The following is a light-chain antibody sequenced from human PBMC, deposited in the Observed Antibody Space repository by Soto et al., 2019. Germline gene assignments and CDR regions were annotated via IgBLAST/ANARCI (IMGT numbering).Light chain of an antibody. Sequence: QSALTQPASVSGSPGQSITISCTGTSSDVGGYNDVSWYQQDPGKAPKLMIYDVNNRPSGVSNRFSGSKSGNTASLTISGLQAEDEAYYYCSSYTSSSTHAVFGGGTKVTVL. V-gene: IGLV2-14*01. CDR3: SSYTSSSTHAV. J-gene: IGLJ2*01. CDR1: SSDVGGYND. CDR2: DVN.